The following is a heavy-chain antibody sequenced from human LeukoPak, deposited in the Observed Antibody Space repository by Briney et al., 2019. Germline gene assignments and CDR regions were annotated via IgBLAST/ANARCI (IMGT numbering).Heavy chain of an antibody. Sequence: ASVKVSCKASGYTFSNYNIHWVRQAPGQGLDWMGIVNPSGDSTNYAQNFQGRVTMTGDTSTSTVYMELSSLRSEDTAVYYCARVRDGYNDAYDIWGQGTMVTVPS. J-gene: IGHJ3*02. CDR1: GYTFSNYN. V-gene: IGHV1-46*01. CDR2: VNPSGDST. CDR3: ARVRDGYNDAYDI. D-gene: IGHD5-24*01.